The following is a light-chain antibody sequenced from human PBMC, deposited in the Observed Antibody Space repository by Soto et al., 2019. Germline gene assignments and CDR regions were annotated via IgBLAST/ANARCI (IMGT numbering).Light chain of an antibody. Sequence: AIRMTQSPSSLSASTGDRFTVTCRASQGISSYLAWYQQKPGKAPKLLIYAASTLQSGVPSRFSGSGSGTDFTLTISCLQSEDFATYYCQQYYSYSSRTFGQGTKVE. CDR1: QGISSY. CDR3: QQYYSYSSRT. J-gene: IGKJ1*01. V-gene: IGKV1-8*01. CDR2: AAS.